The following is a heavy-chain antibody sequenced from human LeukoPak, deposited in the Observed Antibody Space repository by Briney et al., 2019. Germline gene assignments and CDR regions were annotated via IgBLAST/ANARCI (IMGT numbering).Heavy chain of an antibody. Sequence: GGTLRLSCAASGFTFSSYGMSWVRQAPGKGLEWVSAISGSGGSTYYADSMKGRFSISRDNAKNSLYLQMNSLRAEDTAVYYCAKDLQVVPAAMVGGYFDYWGQGTLVTVSS. D-gene: IGHD2-2*01. J-gene: IGHJ4*02. CDR1: GFTFSSYG. V-gene: IGHV3-23*01. CDR2: ISGSGGST. CDR3: AKDLQVVPAAMVGGYFDY.